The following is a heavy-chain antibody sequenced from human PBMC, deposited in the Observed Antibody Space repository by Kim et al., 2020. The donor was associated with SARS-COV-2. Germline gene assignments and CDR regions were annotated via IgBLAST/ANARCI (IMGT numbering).Heavy chain of an antibody. J-gene: IGHJ4*02. CDR1: GFTFSSYA. CDR2: IGGSGYHT. V-gene: IGHV3-23*01. Sequence: GGSLRLSCAASGFTFSSYAMNWVRQAPGKGLEWVSVIGGSGYHTYYADSVKGRFTISRDNSKNTLLLQMNSLRAEDKAIYYCAKDTGSRSFDYWGQGTL. D-gene: IGHD2-15*01. CDR3: AKDTGSRSFDY.